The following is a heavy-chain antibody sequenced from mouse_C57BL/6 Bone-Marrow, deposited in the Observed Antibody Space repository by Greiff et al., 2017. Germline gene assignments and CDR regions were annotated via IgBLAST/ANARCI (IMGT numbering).Heavy chain of an antibody. CDR3: AREGLRRGYAMDY. CDR1: GYTFTDYY. Sequence: VQLQQSGPVLVKPGASVKMSCKASGYTFTDYYMNWVKQSHGKSLEWIGVINPYNGGTSYNQKFKGKATLTVDKSSSTAYMELNSLTSEDSAVYYCAREGLRRGYAMDYWGQGTSVTVSS. D-gene: IGHD2-4*01. V-gene: IGHV1-19*01. CDR2: INPYNGGT. J-gene: IGHJ4*01.